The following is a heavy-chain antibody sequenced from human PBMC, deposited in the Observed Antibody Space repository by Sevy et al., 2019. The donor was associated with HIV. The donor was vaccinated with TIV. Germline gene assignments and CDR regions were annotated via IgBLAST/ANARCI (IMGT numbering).Heavy chain of an antibody. J-gene: IGHJ5*02. V-gene: IGHV3-30*18. CDR1: GFTFSSYG. CDR2: ISYDGSNT. Sequence: GGSLRLSCAASGFTFSSYGMHWVRQAPGKGLEWVAVISYDGSNTYYADSVKGRFTISRDNSKNTLYLQMNSLRAEDTAVYDCAKRSYSGSRDHNWFDPWGQGTLVTVSS. D-gene: IGHD1-26*01. CDR3: AKRSYSGSRDHNWFDP.